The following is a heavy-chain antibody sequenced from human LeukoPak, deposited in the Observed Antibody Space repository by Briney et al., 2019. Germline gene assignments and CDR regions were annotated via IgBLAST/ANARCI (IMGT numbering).Heavy chain of an antibody. CDR2: IYHSGNT. CDR1: GSSISTGYF. Sequence: SETLSLTCTVSGSSISTGYFWAWIRQPPGKGLEWIGSIYHSGNTYYNPSLKSRVTISVDTSKNQFSLKLTSVTAADTAVYYCARRDSGSWDTYPIFDYWGQGTLVTVSS. V-gene: IGHV4-38-2*02. J-gene: IGHJ4*02. CDR3: ARRDSGSWDTYPIFDY. D-gene: IGHD6-13*01.